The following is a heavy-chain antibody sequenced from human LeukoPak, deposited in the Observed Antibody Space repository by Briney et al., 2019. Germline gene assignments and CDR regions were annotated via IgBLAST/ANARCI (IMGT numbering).Heavy chain of an antibody. D-gene: IGHD1-26*01. CDR3: ARLGGPDYYFYYYMDV. J-gene: IGHJ6*03. CDR1: GFTFHDFA. Sequence: GPLRLSCAASGFTFHDFAMSWVRQAPGKGLEWVSGVNWNGDGTGYADSVEGRFTISRDNAKNSLYLQMNSLRVDDTALYYCARLGGPDYYFYYYMDVWGKGTTVTVSS. CDR2: VNWNGDGT. V-gene: IGHV3-20*04.